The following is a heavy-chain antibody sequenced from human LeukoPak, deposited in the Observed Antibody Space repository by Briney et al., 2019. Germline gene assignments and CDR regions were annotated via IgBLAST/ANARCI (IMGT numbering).Heavy chain of an antibody. CDR3: TKGSAAAGSNNWFDP. V-gene: IGHV3-73*01. CDR2: IRSKANSYAT. J-gene: IGHJ5*02. CDR1: GFTFSGSA. D-gene: IGHD6-13*01. Sequence: GGSLRLSCEASGFTFSGSAMHWVRQASGKGLEWVGRIRSKANSYATAYAASARGRFTISRDDSKNTAYLQMNSLNTEDTAVYYCTKGSAAAGSNNWFDPWGQGTLVTVSS.